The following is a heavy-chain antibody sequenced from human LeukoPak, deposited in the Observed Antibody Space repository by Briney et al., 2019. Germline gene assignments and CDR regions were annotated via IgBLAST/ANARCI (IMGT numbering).Heavy chain of an antibody. CDR3: ARYCSSTSCSGPYHFDC. Sequence: KPSETLSLTCTVSGGSISSNYWSWIRQPPGKGLEWIGYIYYSGSTNYNPSLKSRVTMSVDTSKNQFSLKLSSVTAADTAVYYCARYCSSTSCSGPYHFDCWGQGTLVTVSS. V-gene: IGHV4-59*01. J-gene: IGHJ4*02. CDR2: IYYSGST. D-gene: IGHD2-2*01. CDR1: GGSISSNY.